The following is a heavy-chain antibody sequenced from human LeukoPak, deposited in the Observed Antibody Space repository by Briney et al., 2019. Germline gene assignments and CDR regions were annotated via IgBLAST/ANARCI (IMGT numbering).Heavy chain of an antibody. V-gene: IGHV3-21*05. CDR3: ARGWTLDYGPGKIDY. CDR2: ISSSSSYI. CDR1: GFTFSSYS. Sequence: GGSLRLSCAASGFTFSSYSMNWVRQAPGKGLEWVSYISSSSSYIYYADSVKGRFTISRDNAKNSLYLQMNSLRAEDTAVYYCARGWTLDYGPGKIDYWGQGTLVTVSS. D-gene: IGHD4-17*01. J-gene: IGHJ4*02.